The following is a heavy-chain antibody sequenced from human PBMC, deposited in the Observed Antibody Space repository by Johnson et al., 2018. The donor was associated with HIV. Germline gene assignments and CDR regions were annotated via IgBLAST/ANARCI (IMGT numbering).Heavy chain of an antibody. CDR1: GLTFSSFA. V-gene: IGHV3-30-3*01. Sequence: QVQLVESGGGVVQPGTSLRLSCAASGLTFSSFAMHWVRQAPGKGPEWVAVISYDGSNKYYADAVQGRFTISRDNAKNSLYLQMNSLRDEDTAVYYCARDLRGANWHDVFDIWGQGTMVTVSS. CDR2: ISYDGSNK. D-gene: IGHD1-26*01. CDR3: ARDLRGANWHDVFDI. J-gene: IGHJ3*02.